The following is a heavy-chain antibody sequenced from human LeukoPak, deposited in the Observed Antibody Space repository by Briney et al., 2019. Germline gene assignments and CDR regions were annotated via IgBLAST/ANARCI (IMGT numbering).Heavy chain of an antibody. Sequence: SETLSLTCTVSGVSISSYYWSWLRQPPGKGLEWIGYIYYSGSTNYNPSLKSRVTISVDTSKNQFSLKLSSVIAADTAVYYCARDRWLEDYYYYGMDVWGQGTTVTVSS. V-gene: IGHV4-59*01. J-gene: IGHJ6*02. CDR2: IYYSGST. CDR1: GVSISSYY. CDR3: ARDRWLEDYYYYGMDV. D-gene: IGHD5-18*01.